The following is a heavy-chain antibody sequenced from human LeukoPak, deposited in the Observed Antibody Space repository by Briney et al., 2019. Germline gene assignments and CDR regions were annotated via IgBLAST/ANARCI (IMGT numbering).Heavy chain of an antibody. J-gene: IGHJ4*02. CDR3: FRHLVVPGAGADY. CDR2: IKNKADDGTT. Sequence: PGGSLRLSCAASGFTFSYAWMSWVRQAPGKGLEWVGRIKNKADDGTTDYAAPVKGRFTISRDDSKNTLYLQMDSLKTEGTAVYYCFRHLVVPGAGADYWGQGTLVTVSS. V-gene: IGHV3-15*01. D-gene: IGHD2-15*01. CDR1: GFTFSYAW.